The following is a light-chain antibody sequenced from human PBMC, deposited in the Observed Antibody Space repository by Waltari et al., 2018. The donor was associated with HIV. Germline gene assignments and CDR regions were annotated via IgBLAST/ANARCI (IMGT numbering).Light chain of an antibody. CDR2: RNN. CDR3: AAWDDSLSVVV. J-gene: IGLJ2*01. V-gene: IGLV1-47*01. Sequence: QSVLTQPPSASGTPGQRVTISCSGSRPNIGRNYVPWYQQLPGTAPKLRIYRNNQRPSGVPYRFSGSKSGTSASLAISGLRSEDEADCYCAAWDDSLSVVVFGGGTKLTVL. CDR1: RPNIGRNY.